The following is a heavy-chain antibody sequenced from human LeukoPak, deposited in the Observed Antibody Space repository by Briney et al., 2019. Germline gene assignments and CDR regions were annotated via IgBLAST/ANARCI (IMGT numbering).Heavy chain of an antibody. CDR2: IYYSGST. V-gene: IGHV4-39*07. CDR1: GGSISSSSYY. J-gene: IGHJ4*02. Sequence: PSETLSLTCTVSGGSISSSSYYWGWIRQPPGKGLEWIGSIYYSGSTNYNPSLKSRVTISVDTSKNQFSLKLSSVTAADTAVYYCASPYCSGGSCYSLYGYWGQGTLVTVSS. D-gene: IGHD2-15*01. CDR3: ASPYCSGGSCYSLYGY.